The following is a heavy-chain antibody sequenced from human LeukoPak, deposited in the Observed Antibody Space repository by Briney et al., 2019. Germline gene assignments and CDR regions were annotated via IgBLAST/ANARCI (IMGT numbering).Heavy chain of an antibody. CDR2: ISDSGGST. J-gene: IGHJ4*02. CDR1: GFTFSVYA. CDR3: AKGPRPDLSVAHTVEN. Sequence: GGSLRLSCATSGFTFSVYAMSWVRQAPGKGLEWVSTISDSGGSTYYADSVKGRFTISRGNSKNTLYLLMNELSAEDTAVYYCAKGPRPDLSVAHTVENWGQGTLVTVSS. V-gene: IGHV3-23*01. D-gene: IGHD6-19*01.